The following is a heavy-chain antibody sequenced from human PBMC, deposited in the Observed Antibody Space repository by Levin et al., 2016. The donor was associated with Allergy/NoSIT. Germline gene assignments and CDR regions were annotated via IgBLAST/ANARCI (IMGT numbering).Heavy chain of an antibody. CDR1: GFTFSNSA. CDR2: IRAPGDTT. D-gene: IGHD3-22*01. CDR3: AKLTYESSDYIANPYYMDY. V-gene: IGHV3-23*01. Sequence: GESLKISCAASGFTFSNSAMSWVRQAPGKGLEWVAAIRAPGDTTYYADSVKGRFTISRDNSKSTLTLQMNSLRAEDTAVYYCAKLTYESSDYIANPYYMDYWGPGTLVTVSS. J-gene: IGHJ4*02.